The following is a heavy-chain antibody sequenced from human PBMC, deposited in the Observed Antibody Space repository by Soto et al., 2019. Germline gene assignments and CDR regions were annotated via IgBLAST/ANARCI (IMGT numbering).Heavy chain of an antibody. J-gene: IGHJ5*02. CDR2: INHSGST. Sequence: SETLSLTCAVYGGSFSGYYWSWIRQPPGKGLEWIGEINHSGSTNYNPSLKSRVTISVDTSKNQFSLKLSSVTAADTAVYYCARGLEPGYYYDSSGYFPSAMFDPWGQGTLVTVSS. CDR1: GGSFSGYY. V-gene: IGHV4-34*01. D-gene: IGHD3-22*01. CDR3: ARGLEPGYYYDSSGYFPSAMFDP.